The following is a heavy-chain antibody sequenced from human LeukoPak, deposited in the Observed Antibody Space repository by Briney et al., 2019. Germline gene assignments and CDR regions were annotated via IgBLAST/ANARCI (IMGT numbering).Heavy chain of an antibody. V-gene: IGHV4-34*01. D-gene: IGHD3-22*01. Sequence: SETLSLTCAVYGGSFSGYYWSWIRQPPGKGLEWIGEINHSGSTNYNPSLKSRVTISVDTSKNQFSLKLSSLTAADTAVYYCARVTYYYDSSGKGGWFDPWGQGTLVTVSS. CDR1: GGSFSGYY. CDR3: ARVTYYYDSSGKGGWFDP. J-gene: IGHJ5*02. CDR2: INHSGST.